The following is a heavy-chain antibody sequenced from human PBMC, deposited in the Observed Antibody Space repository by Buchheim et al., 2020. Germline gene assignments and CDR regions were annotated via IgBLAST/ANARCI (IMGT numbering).Heavy chain of an antibody. CDR2: ISYDGSNK. CDR3: ARDLRRDYDFWSGYSLVY. V-gene: IGHV3-30-3*01. D-gene: IGHD3-3*01. CDR1: GFTFSSYA. Sequence: VQLLESGGGLVQPGRSLRLSCAASGFTFSSYAMHWVRQAPGKGLEWVAVISYDGSNKYYADSVKGRFTISRDNSKNKLYLQMNSLRAEDTAVYYCARDLRRDYDFWSGYSLVYWGQGTL. J-gene: IGHJ4*02.